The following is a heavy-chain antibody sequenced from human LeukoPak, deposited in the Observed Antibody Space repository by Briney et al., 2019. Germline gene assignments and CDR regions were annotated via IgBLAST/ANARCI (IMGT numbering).Heavy chain of an antibody. CDR1: GFSFSNYA. CDR2: ISYDGNKK. Sequence: GRSLRLSCTTSGFSFSNYAMHWVRQAPDKGLEWVTVISYDGNKKYYRDSVRGRLTISRDNSKNTLYLQMSSLRAEDTAVYYCAKKTGPHPHGMYSGYDYYYYYYYMDVWGKGTTVTVSS. D-gene: IGHD5-12*01. V-gene: IGHV3-30-3*02. J-gene: IGHJ6*03. CDR3: AKKTGPHPHGMYSGYDYYYYYYYMDV.